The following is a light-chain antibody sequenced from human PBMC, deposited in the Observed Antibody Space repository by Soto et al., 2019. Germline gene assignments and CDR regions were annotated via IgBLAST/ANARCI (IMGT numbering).Light chain of an antibody. CDR2: WAS. CDR1: QSVLYSADKRNY. J-gene: IGKJ5*01. CDR3: QQYYTTPGT. V-gene: IGKV4-1*01. Sequence: DFVMTQSPASLAGSLGGEATFNCKSSQSVLYSADKRNYLAWYQHKPGQSPRVLIYWASNRASGVPDRFSGSGSGTDFTLTISSLQAEDVAVYYCQQYYTTPGTFGQGTRLEIK.